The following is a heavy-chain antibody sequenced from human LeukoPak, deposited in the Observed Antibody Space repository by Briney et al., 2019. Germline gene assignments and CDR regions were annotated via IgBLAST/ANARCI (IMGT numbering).Heavy chain of an antibody. CDR1: GGSISSYY. Sequence: SETLSLTCTVSGGSISSYYWSWIRQPAGKGLEWIGRIYTSGSTNYNPSLKSRVTMSVDTSKNQFSLKLSSVTAADTAVYYCARVSGVVVVPAAADYFDYWGQGTLVTVSS. D-gene: IGHD2-2*01. V-gene: IGHV4-4*07. CDR2: IYTSGST. J-gene: IGHJ4*02. CDR3: ARVSGVVVVPAAADYFDY.